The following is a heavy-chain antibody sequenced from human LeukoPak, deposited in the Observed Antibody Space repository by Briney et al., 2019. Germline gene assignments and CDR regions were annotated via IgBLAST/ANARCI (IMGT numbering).Heavy chain of an antibody. Sequence: ASVKVSCKASGYTFTSYGISWVRQAPGQGLEWMGWISAYNGNTNYAQKLQGRVTMTTDTSTSTAYMELRSLRSDDTAVYYCARARAPPSISWFDPWGQGTLVTVSS. CDR3: ARARAPPSISWFDP. D-gene: IGHD3-3*01. J-gene: IGHJ5*02. CDR2: ISAYNGNT. CDR1: GYTFTSYG. V-gene: IGHV1-18*01.